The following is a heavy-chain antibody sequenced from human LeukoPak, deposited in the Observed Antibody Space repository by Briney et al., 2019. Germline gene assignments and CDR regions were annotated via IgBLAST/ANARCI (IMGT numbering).Heavy chain of an antibody. J-gene: IGHJ4*02. CDR1: GFTFVDYG. Sequence: GGSLRLSCAASGFTFVDYGMSWVRQAPGKGLEWVSGIDRNGDSTYYADSVKGRFTVSRDNSKNTLYLQMSSLRAEDTAVYYCAKDERNWNYNLASQTYDWGQGTLVTVSS. V-gene: IGHV3-23*01. CDR3: AKDERNWNYNLASQTYD. D-gene: IGHD1-7*01. CDR2: IDRNGDST.